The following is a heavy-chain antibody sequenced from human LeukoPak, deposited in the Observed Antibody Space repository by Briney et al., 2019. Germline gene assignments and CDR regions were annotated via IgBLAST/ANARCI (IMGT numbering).Heavy chain of an antibody. V-gene: IGHV1-2*02. Sequence: GASVKVSCKASGYTFTGYYMHWVRQAPGQGLEWMGWINPNSGGTNYAQKFQGRVTMTRDTSISTAYMELSRLRSDDTAVYYCARVWGVATFSRVGPDAFDIWGQGTMVTVSS. CDR3: ARVWGVATFSRVGPDAFDI. J-gene: IGHJ3*02. D-gene: IGHD5-12*01. CDR1: GYTFTGYY. CDR2: INPNSGGT.